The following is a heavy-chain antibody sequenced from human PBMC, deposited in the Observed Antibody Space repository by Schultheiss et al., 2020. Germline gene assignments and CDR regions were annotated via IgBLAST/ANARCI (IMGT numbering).Heavy chain of an antibody. J-gene: IGHJ6*03. V-gene: IGHV4-4*02. CDR3: ARIVASISERNYYTMDV. CDR1: GGSISESTW. Sequence: SETLSLTCAVSGGSISESTWWAWVRQPPGKGLEWIAEIYHSGSTNYNPSLKSRVTMSVDTSKNQFSLKLSSVTAADTAVYYCARIVASISERNYYTMDVWGQGTTVTVSS. CDR2: IYHSGST. D-gene: IGHD5-12*01.